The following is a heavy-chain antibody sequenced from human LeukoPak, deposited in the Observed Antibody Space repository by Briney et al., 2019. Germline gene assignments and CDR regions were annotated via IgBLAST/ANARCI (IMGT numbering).Heavy chain of an antibody. CDR2: IYTSGST. D-gene: IGHD3-10*01. Sequence: PETLSLTCAVYGGSFSSYYWSWIRQPAGKGLEWIGRIYTSGSTNYNPSLKSRVTMSVDTSKNQFSLKLSSVTAADTAVYYCARDLVSGYYGSGSYSYYFDYWGQGTLVTVSS. CDR3: ARDLVSGYYGSGSYSYYFDY. J-gene: IGHJ4*02. CDR1: GGSFSSYY. V-gene: IGHV4-4*07.